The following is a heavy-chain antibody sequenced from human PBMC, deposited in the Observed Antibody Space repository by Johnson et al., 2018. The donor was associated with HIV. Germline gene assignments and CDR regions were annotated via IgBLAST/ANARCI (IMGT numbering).Heavy chain of an antibody. CDR1: GFTFSNYA. CDR3: ARVRPPGLLDAIDI. J-gene: IGHJ3*02. CDR2: ISYDGRNK. V-gene: IGHV3-30*04. Sequence: QVQLVESGGGVVQPGRSLRLSCAASGFTFSNYAIHWVRQAPGKGLEWVAVISYDGRNKYYADSVKGRFTISRDNSKNTLYLQMNSLRAEDTAVYHCARVRPPGLLDAIDIWGQGTMVTVSS.